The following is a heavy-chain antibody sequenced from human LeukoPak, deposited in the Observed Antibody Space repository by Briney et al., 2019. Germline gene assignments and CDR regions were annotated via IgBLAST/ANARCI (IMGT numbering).Heavy chain of an antibody. V-gene: IGHV3-48*03. CDR1: GFTFSSYE. J-gene: IGHJ3*02. D-gene: IGHD3-22*01. CDR2: ISSSGSTI. CDR3: ARVRDTMIVVVPMAVAFDI. Sequence: PGGSLRLSCAASGFTFSSYEMNWVRQAPGKGLEWVSYISSSGSTIYYADSVKGRFTISRDNAKNSLDLQMNSLRAEDTAVYYCARVRDTMIVVVPMAVAFDIWGQGTMVTVSS.